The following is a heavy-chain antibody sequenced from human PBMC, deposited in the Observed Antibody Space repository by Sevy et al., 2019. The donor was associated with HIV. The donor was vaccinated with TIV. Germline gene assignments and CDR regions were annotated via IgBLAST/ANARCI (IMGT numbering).Heavy chain of an antibody. J-gene: IGHJ4*02. Sequence: GGSLRLSCAASGFTFSNYWMHRVRQAPGKGLLWVSLINDDGSNTIYADSVKGRVTISRDNAKNTLYLQMNSLRAEDTAVYYCARDRSGYNYALGYWGQGALVTVSS. CDR1: GFTFSNYW. D-gene: IGHD5-18*01. V-gene: IGHV3-74*01. CDR3: ARDRSGYNYALGY. CDR2: INDDGSNT.